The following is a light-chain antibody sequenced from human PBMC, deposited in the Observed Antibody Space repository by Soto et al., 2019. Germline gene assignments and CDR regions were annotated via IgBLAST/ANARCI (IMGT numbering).Light chain of an antibody. V-gene: IGLV1-40*01. Sequence: QSVLTQPPSVSGATGQKVTISCAGSSSNLGAGYDVHWYQQLPGTAPKLLIYGNNNRPSGVPDRFSGSKSGTSASLVITGLQTEDEADYYCQSYDTRLSGSGVFGGGTKLTVL. CDR3: QSYDTRLSGSGV. CDR2: GNN. CDR1: SSNLGAGYD. J-gene: IGLJ2*01.